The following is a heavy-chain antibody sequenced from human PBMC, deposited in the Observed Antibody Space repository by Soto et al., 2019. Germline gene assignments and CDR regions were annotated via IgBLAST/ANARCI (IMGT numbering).Heavy chain of an antibody. V-gene: IGHV3-23*01. J-gene: IGHJ4*02. CDR3: ARAQPTYSSSYFDY. Sequence: EVQLLESGGDLVQPGGSLRLSCAASGFTFSSYAMSWVRQAPGKGLEWVSTISGRGDDTYYTDSVKGRFTISRDNSKNPMYVHMHSLRAEDTAVYYCARAQPTYSSSYFDYWGPGTLVTVSS. CDR2: ISGRGDDT. D-gene: IGHD3-22*01. CDR1: GFTFSSYA.